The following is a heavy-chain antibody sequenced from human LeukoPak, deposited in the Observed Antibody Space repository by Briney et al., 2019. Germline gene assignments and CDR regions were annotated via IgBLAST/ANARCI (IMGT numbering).Heavy chain of an antibody. CDR3: ARARDSSSWSYYYYYYMDV. J-gene: IGHJ6*03. V-gene: IGHV1-69*05. D-gene: IGHD6-13*01. Sequence: ASVKVSCKASGGTFSSYAISWVRQAPGQGPEWMGGIIPIFGTASYAQKVQGRVTITTDESTSTAYMELSSLRSEDTAVYYCARARDSSSWSYYYYYYMDVWGKGTTVTVSS. CDR1: GGTFSSYA. CDR2: IIPIFGTA.